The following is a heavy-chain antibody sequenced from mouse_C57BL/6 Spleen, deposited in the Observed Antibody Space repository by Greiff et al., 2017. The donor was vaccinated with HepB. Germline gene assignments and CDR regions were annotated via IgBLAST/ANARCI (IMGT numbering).Heavy chain of an antibody. CDR3: AGRGLGRLAYFDY. J-gene: IGHJ2*01. CDR1: GYTFTSYW. D-gene: IGHD1-2*01. Sequence: QVQLKQPGAELVKPGASVKLSCKASGYTFTSYWMQWVKQRPGQGLEWIGEIDPSDSYTNYNQKFKGKATLTVDTSSSTAYMQLSSLTSGDSAVYYYAGRGLGRLAYFDYWGQGTTLTVSS. V-gene: IGHV1-50*01. CDR2: IDPSDSYT.